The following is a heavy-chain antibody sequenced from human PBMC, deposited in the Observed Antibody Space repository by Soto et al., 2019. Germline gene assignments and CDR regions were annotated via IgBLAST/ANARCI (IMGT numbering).Heavy chain of an antibody. CDR2: LSSNGYYI. J-gene: IGHJ5*02. CDR1: GFTFSSHT. CDR3: AREAAKGGSNLDWFDP. D-gene: IGHD2-15*01. Sequence: PGGSLRLSCAASGFTFSSHTMNWVRQAPGKGLEWVSSLSSNGYYIYYADSVRGRFTISRDNAKNSLYLQMSSLRAEDTAIYYCAREAAKGGSNLDWFDPWGQGTLVTVSS. V-gene: IGHV3-21*01.